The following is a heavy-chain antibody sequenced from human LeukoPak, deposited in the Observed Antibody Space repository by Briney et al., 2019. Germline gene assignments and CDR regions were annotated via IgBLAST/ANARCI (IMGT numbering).Heavy chain of an antibody. V-gene: IGHV4-34*01. J-gene: IGHJ4*02. CDR3: ASYDFWSGWYY. D-gene: IGHD3-3*01. CDR1: GGSFSGYY. CDR2: INHSGST. Sequence: SETLSLTCAVYGGSFSGYYWSWIRQPPGKGLEWIGEINHSGSTNYNPSLKSRVTISVDTSKNQLSLKLSSVTAADTAVYYCASYDFWSGWYYWGQGTLVTVSS.